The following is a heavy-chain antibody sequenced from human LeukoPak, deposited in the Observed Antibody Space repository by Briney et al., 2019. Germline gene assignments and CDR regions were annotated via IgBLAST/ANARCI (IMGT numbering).Heavy chain of an antibody. CDR1: GFTFSTYA. CDR2: ISGSDTST. CDR3: ARGGFDTSGWLDY. D-gene: IGHD6-19*01. J-gene: IGHJ4*02. Sequence: GGSLRLSCAASGFTFSTYAMSWVRQAPGKGLEWVSSISGSDTSTYYADSVKGRFTVSRDDSKNTLYLQMNSLRAEDTAVYYCARGGFDTSGWLDYWGQGALVTVSS. V-gene: IGHV3-23*01.